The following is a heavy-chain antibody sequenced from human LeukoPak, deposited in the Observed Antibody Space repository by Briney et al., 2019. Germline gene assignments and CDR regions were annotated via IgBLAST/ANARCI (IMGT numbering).Heavy chain of an antibody. CDR2: INHSGST. J-gene: IGHJ4*02. V-gene: IGHV4-34*01. Sequence: SETLSLTCAVYGGSFSGYYWSWIRQPPGKGLEWIGEINHSGSTNYNPSLKSRVTISVDTSKNQFSLKLSSVTAADTAVYYCATQTSGCSSTSCSHFDHWGQGTLVTVSS. CDR3: ATQTSGCSSTSCSHFDH. CDR1: GGSFSGYY. D-gene: IGHD2-2*01.